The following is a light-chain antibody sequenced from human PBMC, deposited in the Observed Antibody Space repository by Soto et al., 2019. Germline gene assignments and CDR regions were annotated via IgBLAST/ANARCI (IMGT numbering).Light chain of an antibody. V-gene: IGKV3-15*01. J-gene: IGKJ1*01. Sequence: EIVMTQFPATLSVSPGERATLSCRASQSISNNLAWYQQTPGQAPRLLIYGASTSATGIPARFSGSGSGTEFTLTISSLQSEDFAIYYCQQYDNWPPWTFGQGTKVEIK. CDR2: GAS. CDR3: QQYDNWPPWT. CDR1: QSISNN.